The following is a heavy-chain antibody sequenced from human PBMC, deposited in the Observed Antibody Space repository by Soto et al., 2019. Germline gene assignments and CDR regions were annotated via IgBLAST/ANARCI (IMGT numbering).Heavy chain of an antibody. V-gene: IGHV3-30*18. Sequence: GGSLRLSCAASGFIFSDYGMHWVRQAPGKGLEWMAIISSDGSDKYYADSVKGRFTISRDNSKNTLYLQMNSLRAEDTAVYYCAKNHLPQSYYDLPWFDPWGQGTLVTVSS. CDR1: GFIFSDYG. CDR2: ISSDGSDK. J-gene: IGHJ5*02. D-gene: IGHD3-3*01. CDR3: AKNHLPQSYYDLPWFDP.